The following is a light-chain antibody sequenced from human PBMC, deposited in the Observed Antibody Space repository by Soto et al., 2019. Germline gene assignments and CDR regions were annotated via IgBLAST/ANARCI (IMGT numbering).Light chain of an antibody. CDR3: AAWDDRLTDVS. Sequence: QSVLTQPASVSGTPGQRVTISCSGGSSNIGSNIVSWYQLLPGTAPKLLISNNNQRPSGVPDRFSGSKSGTSASLAISGLQSEDEADYYCAAWDDRLTDVSFGGGTKLTVL. CDR1: SSNIGSNI. CDR2: NNN. V-gene: IGLV1-44*01. J-gene: IGLJ2*01.